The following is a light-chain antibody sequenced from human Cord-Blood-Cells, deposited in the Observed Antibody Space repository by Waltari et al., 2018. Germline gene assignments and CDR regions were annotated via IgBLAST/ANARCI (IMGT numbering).Light chain of an antibody. CDR1: QSISSY. V-gene: IGKV1-39*01. J-gene: IGKJ2*03. Sequence: DIQMTQSPSSLSASVGGRVTITCRASQSISSYLNWYQQKPGKAPKLLIYAASSLQSGVPSRFSGSGSGTDFTLPISRLQPEDFATYYCQQSYSTPYSFGQGTKLEIK. CDR3: QQSYSTPYS. CDR2: AAS.